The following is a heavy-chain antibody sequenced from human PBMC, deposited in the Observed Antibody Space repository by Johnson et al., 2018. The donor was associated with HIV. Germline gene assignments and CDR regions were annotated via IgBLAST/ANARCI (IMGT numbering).Heavy chain of an antibody. CDR3: AKGWRQLWPTGDGAFDI. CDR1: GFTFRTYG. Sequence: VQLVESGGGVVQPGGSLRLSCAASGFTFRTYGIHWVRQAPGKGLEGVAFIRYDGSKRYYADSVKGRFTISRDNAKNTLYLQMNSLRTGDTAVYYCAKGWRQLWPTGDGAFDIWGQGTMVTVSS. D-gene: IGHD5-18*01. CDR2: IRYDGSKR. V-gene: IGHV3-30*02. J-gene: IGHJ3*02.